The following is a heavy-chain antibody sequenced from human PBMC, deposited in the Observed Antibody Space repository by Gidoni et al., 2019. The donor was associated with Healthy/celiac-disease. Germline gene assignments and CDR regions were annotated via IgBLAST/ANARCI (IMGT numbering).Heavy chain of an antibody. J-gene: IGHJ6*02. CDR1: GGSISSGSYS. CDR3: ARDTNRGIWGWGIAAADPYYYYGMDV. D-gene: IGHD6-13*01. V-gene: IGHV4-61*02. Sequence: QVQLQESGPGLVKPSQTLSLTCTVSGGSISSGSYSWSWIRQPAGKGLEWIGRIYTSGSTNYNPSLKSRVTISVDTSKNQFSLKLSSVTAADTAVYYCARDTNRGIWGWGIAAADPYYYYGMDVWGQGTTVTVSS. CDR2: IYTSGST.